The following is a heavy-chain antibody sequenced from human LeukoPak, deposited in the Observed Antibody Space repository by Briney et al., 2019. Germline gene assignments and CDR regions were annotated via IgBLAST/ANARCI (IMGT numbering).Heavy chain of an antibody. D-gene: IGHD7-27*01. J-gene: IGHJ4*02. CDR1: GYXLTGYY. CDR3: ARDRNWAFFDY. V-gene: IGHV1-2*02. Sequence: ASVKVSCKASGYXLTGYYMHWVRQAPGQGLEWMGRVNPNSGGTNYAQKFQGRVTMTRDTSISTAYMELSRLTSDDTAVYFCARDRNWAFFDYWGQGTLVTVSS. CDR2: VNPNSGGT.